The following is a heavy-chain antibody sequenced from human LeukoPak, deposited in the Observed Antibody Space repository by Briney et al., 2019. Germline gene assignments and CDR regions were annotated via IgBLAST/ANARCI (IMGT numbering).Heavy chain of an antibody. CDR3: ARDVIVVVPAAPDY. Sequence: ASVKVSCTASGYTFTGYYMHWVRQAPGQGLEWMGWINPNSGGTNYAQKFQGRVTMTRDTSISTAYMELSRLRSDDTAVYYCARDVIVVVPAAPDYWGQGTLVTVSS. CDR1: GYTFTGYY. V-gene: IGHV1-2*02. D-gene: IGHD2-2*01. CDR2: INPNSGGT. J-gene: IGHJ4*02.